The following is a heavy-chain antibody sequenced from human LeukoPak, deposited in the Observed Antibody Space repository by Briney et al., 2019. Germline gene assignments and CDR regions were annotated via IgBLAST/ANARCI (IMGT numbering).Heavy chain of an antibody. CDR1: GYTFTSYY. CDR2: INPSGGST. Sequence: ASVKVSCKASGYTFTSYYMHWLRQAPGQGLEWMGVINPSGGSTSYAQKFQGRVTMTRDTSTSTVYMELSSLRSEDTAVYYCAAVPEFWYDSSGYPALFDYWGQGTLVTVSS. CDR3: AAVPEFWYDSSGYPALFDY. J-gene: IGHJ4*02. V-gene: IGHV1-46*01. D-gene: IGHD3-22*01.